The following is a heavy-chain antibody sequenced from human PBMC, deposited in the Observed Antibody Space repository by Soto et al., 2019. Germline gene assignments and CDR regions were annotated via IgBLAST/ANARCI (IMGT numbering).Heavy chain of an antibody. J-gene: IGHJ4*02. Sequence: GGSLRLACVVSGFSFSSSRMHWVRQAPGKGLVWVSRINSDGSSTNYADSVKGRFTTSRDNAKNMLYLQMNRLSVEDTAVYYCVTGWFGYWGQGTLVTVSS. D-gene: IGHD2-15*01. V-gene: IGHV3-74*01. CDR2: INSDGSST. CDR3: VTGWFGY. CDR1: GFSFSSSR.